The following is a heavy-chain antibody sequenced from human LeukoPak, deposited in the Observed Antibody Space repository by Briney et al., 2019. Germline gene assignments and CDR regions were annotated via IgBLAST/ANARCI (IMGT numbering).Heavy chain of an antibody. CDR1: GFSISSGYF. J-gene: IGHJ4*02. CDR3: ARDIRGYSYGYSFDY. V-gene: IGHV4-38-2*02. Sequence: PSETLSLTCAVSGFSISSGYFWAWIRQSPGKGLEWIGSIFHNGITYYNPSLKSRITISVDTSKNQFSLKLSSVTAADTAVYYCARDIRGYSYGYSFDYWGQGTLVTVSS. D-gene: IGHD5-18*01. CDR2: IFHNGIT.